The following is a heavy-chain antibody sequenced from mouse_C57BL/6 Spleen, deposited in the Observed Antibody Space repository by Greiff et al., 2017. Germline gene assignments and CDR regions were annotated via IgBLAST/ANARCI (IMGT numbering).Heavy chain of an antibody. J-gene: IGHJ4*01. CDR3: ARTELGYYAMDD. Sequence: QVQLKQPGAELVRPGSSVKLSCKASGYTFTSYWMHWVKQRPIQGLEWIGNIDPSDSETHYTQKFKGKATLTVDKSSSTAYMQLSSLTSEDSAVYYCARTELGYYAMDDWGQGTSVTVSS. D-gene: IGHD4-1*01. CDR1: GYTFTSYW. CDR2: IDPSDSET. V-gene: IGHV1-52*01.